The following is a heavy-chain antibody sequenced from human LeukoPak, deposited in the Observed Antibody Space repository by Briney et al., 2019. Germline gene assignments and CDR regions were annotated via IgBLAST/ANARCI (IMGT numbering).Heavy chain of an antibody. CDR2: IRYDGSNK. CDR1: GFTLSSYG. CDR3: AKDKRAYSSSMNYFDY. V-gene: IGHV3-30*02. Sequence: GGSLRLSCAASGFTLSSYGMHRVRQAPGKGREWAAFIRYDGSNKYYADSVKGRFTISRDNSKNTLYLQMNSLRAEDTAVYYCAKDKRAYSSSMNYFDYWGQGTLVTVSS. D-gene: IGHD6-6*01. J-gene: IGHJ4*02.